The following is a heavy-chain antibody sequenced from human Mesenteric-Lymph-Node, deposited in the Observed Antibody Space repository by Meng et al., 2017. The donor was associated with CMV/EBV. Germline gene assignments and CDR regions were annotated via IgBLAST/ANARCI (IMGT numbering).Heavy chain of an antibody. V-gene: IGHV3-30*02. CDR1: GFTFSNYG. CDR2: IRYDGSNK. CDR3: AKGAYCSSTSCSPPDY. D-gene: IGHD2-2*01. Sequence: GESLKISCAASGFTFSNYGMHWVRQAPGKGLEWVAFIRYDGSNKYYADSVKGRFTISRDSSKNTLYLQMNSLRAEDTAVYYCAKGAYCSSTSCSPPDYWGQGTLVTVSS. J-gene: IGHJ4*02.